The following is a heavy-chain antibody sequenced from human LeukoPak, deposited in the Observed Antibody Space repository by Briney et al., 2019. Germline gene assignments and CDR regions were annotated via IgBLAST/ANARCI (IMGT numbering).Heavy chain of an antibody. CDR3: ASCIVVAPAAIGSCAFDI. J-gene: IGHJ3*02. V-gene: IGHV1-69*06. CDR1: GGTFSSYA. D-gene: IGHD2-2*01. CDR2: IIPIFGTA. Sequence: PVKVSCKASGGTFSSYAISWVRQAPGQGLEWMGGIIPIFGTANYAQKFQGRVTITADKSTSTAYMELSSLRSEDTAVYYCASCIVVAPAAIGSCAFDIWGQGTMVTVSS.